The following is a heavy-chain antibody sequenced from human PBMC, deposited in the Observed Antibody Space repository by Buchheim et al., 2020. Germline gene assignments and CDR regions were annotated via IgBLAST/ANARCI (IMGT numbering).Heavy chain of an antibody. CDR3: AGRGRLRYFDWLTHYGMDV. V-gene: IGHV4-30-4*01. J-gene: IGHJ6*02. D-gene: IGHD3-9*01. CDR2: IYYSGST. Sequence: QVQLQESGPGLVKPSQTLSLTCTVSGGSISSGDYYWSWIRQPPGKGLEWIGYIYYSGSTYYNPALKSRVTISVDTSKNQFSLKLSSVTAADTAVYYCAGRGRLRYFDWLTHYGMDVWGQGTT. CDR1: GGSISSGDYY.